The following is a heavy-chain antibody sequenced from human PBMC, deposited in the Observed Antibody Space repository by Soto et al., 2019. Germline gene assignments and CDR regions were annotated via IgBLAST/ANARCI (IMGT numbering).Heavy chain of an antibody. CDR3: ARHSHMLNNWLDP. D-gene: IGHD3-10*02. Sequence: QQELQESGPGLVKPSETLSLTCSVSGASISSTSFYWGWIRQPPGKGLQWIGSIHYTGSIDYGPSLKGRVSMSVDTSKSQLSLTLSSVTAADTAVYYCARHSHMLNNWLDPWGQGTLVTVSS. J-gene: IGHJ5*02. V-gene: IGHV4-39*01. CDR2: IHYTGSI. CDR1: GASISSTSFY.